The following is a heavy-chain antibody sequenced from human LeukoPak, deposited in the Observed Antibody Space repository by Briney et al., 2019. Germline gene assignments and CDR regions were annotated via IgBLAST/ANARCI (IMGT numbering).Heavy chain of an antibody. D-gene: IGHD5-18*01. V-gene: IGHV3-30*18. CDR3: AKDPTAMVTGAFDY. CDR2: ISYDGNNK. CDR1: GFTFSRYG. Sequence: WGSLRLSCAASGFTFSRYGMHWVRQAPGKGLEWVAVISYDGNNKYYGDSVKGRFTISRDNSKNTLYLQMNSLRVEDTAVYYCAKDPTAMVTGAFDYWGQGTLVTVSS. J-gene: IGHJ4*02.